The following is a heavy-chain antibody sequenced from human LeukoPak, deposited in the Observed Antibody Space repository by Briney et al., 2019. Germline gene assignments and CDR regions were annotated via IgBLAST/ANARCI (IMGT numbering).Heavy chain of an antibody. V-gene: IGHV4-39*01. CDR1: GGSISSSSYY. CDR2: IYYSGST. D-gene: IGHD4-17*01. J-gene: IGHJ4*02. CDR3: ARHARTTVTPFDY. Sequence: PSETLSLTCTVPGGSISSSSYYWGWIRQPPGQGLEWIGCIYYSGSTYYNPSIKGRVTISVDTSKNQFSLKLSSVTAADTAVYYCARHARTTVTPFDYWGQGTLVTVSS.